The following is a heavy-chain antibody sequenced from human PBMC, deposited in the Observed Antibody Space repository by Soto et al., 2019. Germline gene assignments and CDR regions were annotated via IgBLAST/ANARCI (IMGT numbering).Heavy chain of an antibody. CDR1: GFTFSSYS. CDR2: ISSSSSTI. V-gene: IGHV3-48*02. CDR3: ARDWIAVASRLYYYYYGMDV. Sequence: PGGSLRLSCAASGFTFSSYSMNWVRQAPGKGLEWVSYISSSSSTIYYADSVKGRFTISRDNAKNSLYLQMNSLRDEDTAVYYCARDWIAVASRLYYYYYGMDVWGQGTTVTVSS. J-gene: IGHJ6*02. D-gene: IGHD6-19*01.